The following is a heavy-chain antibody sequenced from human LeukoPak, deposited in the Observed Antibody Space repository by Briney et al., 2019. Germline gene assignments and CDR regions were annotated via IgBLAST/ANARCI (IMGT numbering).Heavy chain of an antibody. CDR2: INQSGGT. CDR1: GGSFSGYY. D-gene: IGHD5/OR15-5a*01. J-gene: IGHJ6*02. CDR3: ARFYDLTGGYYAYGMDV. V-gene: IGHV4-34*01. Sequence: SETLSLTCAVYGGSFSGYYWSWIRQPQGKGLEWIGEINQSGGTNYNPSLKRRVSILIDTSKNQFTAADTAVYYCARFYDLTGGYYAYGMDVWGQGTTVTVSS.